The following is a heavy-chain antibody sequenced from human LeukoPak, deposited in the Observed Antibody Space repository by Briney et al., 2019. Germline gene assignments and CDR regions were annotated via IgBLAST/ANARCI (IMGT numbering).Heavy chain of an antibody. CDR3: ARRAGAYSHPYDY. Sequence: GGSLRLSCAASGLTFSSYVMHWVRQAPGKGLEWVAIISYDGSNEYYADSVKGRFTISRDNSKNTLYLQMNSLRAEDTAVYYCARRAGAYSHPYDYWGQGTLVTVSS. D-gene: IGHD4/OR15-4a*01. CDR1: GLTFSSYV. J-gene: IGHJ4*02. V-gene: IGHV3-30*04. CDR2: ISYDGSNE.